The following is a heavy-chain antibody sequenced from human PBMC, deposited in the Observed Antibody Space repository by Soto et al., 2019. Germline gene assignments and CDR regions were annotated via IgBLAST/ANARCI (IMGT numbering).Heavy chain of an antibody. CDR3: ARERITMVRGELYYYYGMDV. CDR2: IYHSGST. Sequence: PSETLSLTCAVSGYSISSGYYWGWIRQPPGKGLEWIGSIYHSGSTYYNPSLKSRVTISVDTSKNQFSLKLSSVTAADTAVYYCARERITMVRGELYYYYGMDVWGQGTTVTVSS. CDR1: GYSISSGYY. J-gene: IGHJ6*02. V-gene: IGHV4-38-2*02. D-gene: IGHD3-10*01.